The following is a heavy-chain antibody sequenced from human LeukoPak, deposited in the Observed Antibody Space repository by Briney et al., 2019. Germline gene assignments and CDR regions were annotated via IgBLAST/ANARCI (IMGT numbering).Heavy chain of an antibody. D-gene: IGHD5-18*01. V-gene: IGHV4-39*01. CDR1: GGSIGSSNYY. CDR3: AGQGQHNYGYPFVDY. J-gene: IGHJ4*02. CDR2: IYYTGST. Sequence: PSGTLSLTCTVSGGSIGSSNYYWGWIRQPPGKGLEWIGSIYYTGSTYYNPSLKSRVTISVDTSKNQFSLKLSSVTAADTAVYFCAGQGQHNYGYPFVDYWGQGTLVTVSS.